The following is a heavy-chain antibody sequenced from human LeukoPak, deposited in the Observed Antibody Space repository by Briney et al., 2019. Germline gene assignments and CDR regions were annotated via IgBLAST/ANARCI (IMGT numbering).Heavy chain of an antibody. J-gene: IGHJ4*02. CDR2: IKQDGSEK. CDR1: GFTFRSYW. V-gene: IGHV3-7*01. Sequence: GGSLRLSCAPSGFTFRSYWMSWVRQAPGKGLEGGANIKQDGSEKYYVDSVKGRFTISRDNAKNSLYLQMNSLRAEDTAVYYCARVAYDSSGYYFQYYFDYWGQGTLVTVSS. D-gene: IGHD3-22*01. CDR3: ARVAYDSSGYYFQYYFDY.